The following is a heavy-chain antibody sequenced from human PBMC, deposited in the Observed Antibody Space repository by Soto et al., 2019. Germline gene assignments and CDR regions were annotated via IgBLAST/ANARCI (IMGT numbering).Heavy chain of an antibody. J-gene: IGHJ6*02. CDR3: ARGTPMYYYDSSGYYLDV. V-gene: IGHV1-69*13. CDR2: IIPIFGTA. CDR1: GGTFSSYD. Sequence: ASVKVSCKASGGTFSSYDITWVRQAPGQGLEWMGGIIPIFGTANYAQKFQGRVTITADESTSTAYMELSSLRSEDTAVYYCARGTPMYYYDSSGYYLDVWGQGTTVTVSS. D-gene: IGHD3-22*01.